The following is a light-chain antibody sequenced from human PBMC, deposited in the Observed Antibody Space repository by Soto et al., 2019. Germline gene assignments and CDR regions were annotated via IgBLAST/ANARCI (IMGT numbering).Light chain of an antibody. V-gene: IGKV3-20*01. Sequence: EIVLTQSPGILSLSPGDGATLSCRASQSVSSNYLAWYQQNPGQAPRLLLYGTSTRASGIPDRFSGSGSGTDFTLTITRLEPEDFAVYFCQQYGVSPATFGGGTKVDIK. CDR1: QSVSSNY. CDR3: QQYGVSPAT. J-gene: IGKJ4*01. CDR2: GTS.